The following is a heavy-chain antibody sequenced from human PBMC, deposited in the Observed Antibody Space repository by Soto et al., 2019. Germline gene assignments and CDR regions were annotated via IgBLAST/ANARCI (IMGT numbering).Heavy chain of an antibody. J-gene: IGHJ6*02. CDR3: ARSPLLRXFDWLPYSYYYYYGMDV. D-gene: IGHD3-9*01. V-gene: IGHV1-18*04. CDR1: GYTFTSYG. Sequence: ASVKVSCKASGYTFTSYGISWVRQAPGQGLEWMGWISAYNGNTNYAQKLQGRVTMTTDTSTSTAYMELRSLRSDDTAVYYCARSPLLRXFDWLPYSYYYYYGMDVWGQGTTVTVSS. CDR2: ISAYNGNT.